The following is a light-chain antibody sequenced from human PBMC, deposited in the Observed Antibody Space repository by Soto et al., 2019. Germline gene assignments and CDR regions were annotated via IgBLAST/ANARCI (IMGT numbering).Light chain of an antibody. CDR3: QQYNKWPAEIT. CDR2: GAS. Sequence: TQSPATLSVSPGERATLSCRASQSVRTKLAWYQQKPGQAPRLLIYGASSRATGIPARFSGSGSGTEFTLTISSLQSEDSGVYYCQQYNKWPAEITFGQGTRLEIK. V-gene: IGKV3D-15*01. CDR1: QSVRTK. J-gene: IGKJ5*01.